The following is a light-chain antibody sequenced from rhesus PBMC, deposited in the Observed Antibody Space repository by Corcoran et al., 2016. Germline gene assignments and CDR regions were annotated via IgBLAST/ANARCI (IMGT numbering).Light chain of an antibody. V-gene: IGKV3-24*01. Sequence: EIVMTQSPATLSLSPGERATLSCRASQSVGANLAWYQPRPGQAPRLHIYGASNRATGTPTRFSGSGTGTDFTLTISSLEPEDVALYYCLQHGYWPRTFGQGTKVEIK. J-gene: IGKJ1*01. CDR2: GAS. CDR3: LQHGYWPRT. CDR1: QSVGAN.